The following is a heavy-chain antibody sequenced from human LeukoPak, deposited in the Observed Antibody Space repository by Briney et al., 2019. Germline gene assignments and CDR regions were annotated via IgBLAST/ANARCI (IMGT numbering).Heavy chain of an antibody. V-gene: IGHV1-69*13. CDR3: ARKGDDSSGYYYVY. Sequence: GASVKVSCKASGGTFSSYAISWVRQAPGQGLEWMGGIIPIFGTATYAQKFQGRVTITADESTSTAYMELSSLRSEDTAVYYCARKGDDSSGYYYVYWGQGTLVTVSS. CDR2: IIPIFGTA. J-gene: IGHJ4*02. D-gene: IGHD3-22*01. CDR1: GGTFSSYA.